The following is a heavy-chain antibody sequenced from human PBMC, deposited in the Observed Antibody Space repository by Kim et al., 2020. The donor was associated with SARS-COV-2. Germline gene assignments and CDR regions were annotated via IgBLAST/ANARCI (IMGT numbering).Heavy chain of an antibody. D-gene: IGHD2-2*01. CDR1: GFTFSSYA. J-gene: IGHJ6*02. Sequence: GGSLRLSCAASGFTFSSYAMSWVRQAPGKGLEWVSAISGSGGSTYYADSVKGRFTISRDNSKNTLYLQMNSLRAEDTAVYYCAKDRSYCSSTSGYAGWGPPPGMDVWGQGTTVTVSS. CDR2: ISGSGGST. CDR3: AKDRSYCSSTSGYAGWGPPPGMDV. V-gene: IGHV3-23*01.